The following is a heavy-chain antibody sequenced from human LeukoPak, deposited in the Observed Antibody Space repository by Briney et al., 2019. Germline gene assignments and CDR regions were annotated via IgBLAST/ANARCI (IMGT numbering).Heavy chain of an antibody. CDR3: ASSLPSTLLWFGPNWFDP. CDR1: GYTFTSYA. Sequence: VASVTVSFTASGYTFTSYAMNWVRQAPGQGLEWMGWINANTGNPTYSQGFPGRFVFSLDTAVSTAYLQISRLKAEDTAVYYCASSLPSTLLWFGPNWFDPWGQGTLVTVSS. V-gene: IGHV7-4-1*02. D-gene: IGHD3-10*01. CDR2: INANTGNP. J-gene: IGHJ5*02.